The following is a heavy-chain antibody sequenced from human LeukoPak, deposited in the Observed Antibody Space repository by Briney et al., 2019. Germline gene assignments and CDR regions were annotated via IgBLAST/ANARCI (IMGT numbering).Heavy chain of an antibody. CDR1: GGSISSYY. V-gene: IGHV4-59*12. J-gene: IGHJ4*02. CDR2: IYYSGST. Sequence: SETLSLTCTVSGGSISSYYWSWIRQPPGKGLEWIGYIYYSGSTYYNPSLKSRVTISVDTSKNQFSLKLSSVTAADTAVYYCAREVSTSAIDYWGQGTLVTVSS. CDR3: AREVSTSAIDY. D-gene: IGHD4-11*01.